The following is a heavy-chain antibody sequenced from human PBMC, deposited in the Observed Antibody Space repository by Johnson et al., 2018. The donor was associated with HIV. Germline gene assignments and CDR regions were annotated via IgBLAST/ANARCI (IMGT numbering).Heavy chain of an antibody. Sequence: VQLVESGGGVVQPGGSLRLSCAASGFTFDDYGMSWVRQGPGKGLEWVSGIDWNGGSTGYADSVKGRFTISRDNTKNSLHLQMDSLRGEDTAVYYCARDPNSSNCSGVTCYSAAFDIWGQGTMVTVSS. CDR2: IDWNGGST. CDR1: GFTFDDYG. V-gene: IGHV3-20*04. CDR3: ARDPNSSNCSGVTCYSAAFDI. D-gene: IGHD2-15*01. J-gene: IGHJ3*02.